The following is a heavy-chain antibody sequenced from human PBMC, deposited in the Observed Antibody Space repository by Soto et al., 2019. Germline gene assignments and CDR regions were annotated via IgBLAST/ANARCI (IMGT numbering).Heavy chain of an antibody. D-gene: IGHD2-15*01. CDR2: IYYSGST. CDR1: GGSISSSSYY. Sequence: QLQLQESGPGLVKPSETLSLTCTVSGGSISSSSYYWGWIRQPPGKGLEWMGSIYYSGSTYYNPSLKSRVTISVDTSKTQFSLKLSSVTAADTAVYYCARSNCSGGSCYSVGGFDPWGQGTLVTVSS. V-gene: IGHV4-39*01. J-gene: IGHJ5*02. CDR3: ARSNCSGGSCYSVGGFDP.